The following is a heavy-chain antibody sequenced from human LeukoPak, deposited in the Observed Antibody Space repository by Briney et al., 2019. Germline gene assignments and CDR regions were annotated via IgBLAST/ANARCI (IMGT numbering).Heavy chain of an antibody. J-gene: IGHJ6*03. V-gene: IGHV3-7*01. Sequence: GGSLRLSCAASGFTFSSYWVSWVRQAPGKGLEWVANIKQDGSEKYYVDSVKGRFTISRDNAKNSLYLQMNSLRAEDTAVYYCARGRGYGDYRYYYYYYMDVWGKGTTVTVSS. CDR1: GFTFSSYW. CDR3: ARGRGYGDYRYYYYYYMDV. D-gene: IGHD4-17*01. CDR2: IKQDGSEK.